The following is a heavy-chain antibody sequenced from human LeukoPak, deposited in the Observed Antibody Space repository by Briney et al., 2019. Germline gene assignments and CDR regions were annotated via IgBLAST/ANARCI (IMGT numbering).Heavy chain of an antibody. CDR1: GFTFSSYG. D-gene: IGHD6-19*01. V-gene: IGHV3-30*02. Sequence: PGGSLRLSCAASGFTFSSYGMHWVRQAPGKGLEWVAFIRYDGSNKYYADSVKGRFTISRDNSKNTLYLQMNSLGAEDTAVYYCAKDGGGGSGWHFDYWGQGTLVTVSS. J-gene: IGHJ4*02. CDR2: IRYDGSNK. CDR3: AKDGGGGSGWHFDY.